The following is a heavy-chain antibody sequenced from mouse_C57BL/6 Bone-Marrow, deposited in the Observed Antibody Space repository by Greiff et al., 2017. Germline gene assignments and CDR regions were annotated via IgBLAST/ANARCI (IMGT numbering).Heavy chain of an antibody. CDR1: GFTFSDYY. CDR3: ARDLYAMDY. CDR2: ISNGGGST. V-gene: IGHV5-12*01. J-gene: IGHJ4*01. Sequence: EVKLLESGGGLVQPGGSLKLSCAASGFTFSDYYMYWVRQTPEKRLEWVAYISNGGGSTYYPDTVKGRFTISRDNAKNTLYLQMSRLKSEDTAMYCCARDLYAMDYWGQGTSVTVAS.